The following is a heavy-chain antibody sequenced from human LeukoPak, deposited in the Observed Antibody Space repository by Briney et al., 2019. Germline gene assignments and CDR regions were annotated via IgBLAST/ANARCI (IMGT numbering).Heavy chain of an antibody. V-gene: IGHV5-51*01. Sequence: KPGESLKISCKGSGYSFTSYWIGRVRQMPGKGLEWMGIIYPDDSDTKYSPSFQGQVTISADKSISTAYLQWSSLKASDTAMYYCARLAFCTNAVCFSNYYYSMDVWGRGTTVTVSS. CDR2: IYPDDSDT. J-gene: IGHJ6*03. CDR3: ARLAFCTNAVCFSNYYYSMDV. CDR1: GYSFTSYW. D-gene: IGHD2-8*01.